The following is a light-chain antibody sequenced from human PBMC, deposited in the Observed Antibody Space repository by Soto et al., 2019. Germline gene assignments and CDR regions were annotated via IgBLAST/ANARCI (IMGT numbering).Light chain of an antibody. Sequence: QSVLTQPPSASGSPGQSVTISCTGTSSDVGGYNYVSWYQHHPGKGPKLMIYEVSKRPSGVPDRFSGSKSGDTASLTVSGLQAEDEADYYCTSYAGSNNRVVFGGGTQLTVL. CDR3: TSYAGSNNRVV. V-gene: IGLV2-8*01. J-gene: IGLJ2*01. CDR1: SSDVGGYNY. CDR2: EVS.